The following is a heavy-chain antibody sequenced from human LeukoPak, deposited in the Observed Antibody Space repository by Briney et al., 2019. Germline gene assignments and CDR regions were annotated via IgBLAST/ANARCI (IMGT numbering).Heavy chain of an antibody. CDR2: MNPNSGNT. J-gene: IGHJ6*02. CDR3: ARPSHDYGDYWGSSYYGMDV. D-gene: IGHD4-17*01. CDR1: GYTFTSYD. Sequence: ASVKVSCKAFGYTFTSYDINWVRQATGQGLEWMGWMNPNSGNTGYAQKFQGRVTMTRNTSISTAYMELSSLRSEDTAVYYCARPSHDYGDYWGSSYYGMDVWGQGTTVTVSS. V-gene: IGHV1-8*01.